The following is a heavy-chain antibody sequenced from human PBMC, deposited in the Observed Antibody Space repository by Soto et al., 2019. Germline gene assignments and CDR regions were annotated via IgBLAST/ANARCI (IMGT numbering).Heavy chain of an antibody. D-gene: IGHD3-3*01. J-gene: IGHJ4*02. CDR3: ARGPWSGYSSWGYLDY. V-gene: IGHV1-69*13. CDR1: GGTFSSYA. Sequence: ASVKVSCKAAGGTFSSYAISWVRQAPGQGLEWMGGIIPIFGTANYAQKFQGRVTITADESTSTAYMELSSLRSEDTAVYYCARGPWSGYSSWGYLDYWGQGTLVTVSS. CDR2: IIPIFGTA.